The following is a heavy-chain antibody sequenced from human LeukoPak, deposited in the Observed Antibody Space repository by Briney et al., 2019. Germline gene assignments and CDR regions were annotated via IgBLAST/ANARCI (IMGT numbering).Heavy chain of an antibody. D-gene: IGHD2-21*02. Sequence: SETLSLTCTVSGGSVSSGSSYWSWIRQPPGKGLEWIGYISYSGSTNYNPSLKSRVTISVDTSKNQFSLKLSSVTAADTAVYYCARSYCGSDCYSGTYWYFDLWGRGTLVTVSS. CDR2: ISYSGST. J-gene: IGHJ2*01. CDR1: GGSVSSGSSY. V-gene: IGHV4-61*01. CDR3: ARSYCGSDCYSGTYWYFDL.